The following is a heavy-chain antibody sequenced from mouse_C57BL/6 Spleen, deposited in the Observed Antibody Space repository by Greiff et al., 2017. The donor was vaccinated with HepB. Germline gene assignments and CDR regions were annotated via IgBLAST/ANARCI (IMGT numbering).Heavy chain of an antibody. Sequence: QVQLQQPGAELVKPGASVKMSCKASGYTFTSYWITWVKQRPGQGLEWIGDIYPGSGSTNYNEKFKSKATLTVDTSSSTAYMQRSSLTSEDSAVYYWARYDYYGSSAFDYWGQGTTLTVSS. CDR1: GYTFTSYW. D-gene: IGHD1-1*01. J-gene: IGHJ2*01. CDR2: IYPGSGST. CDR3: ARYDYYGSSAFDY. V-gene: IGHV1-55*01.